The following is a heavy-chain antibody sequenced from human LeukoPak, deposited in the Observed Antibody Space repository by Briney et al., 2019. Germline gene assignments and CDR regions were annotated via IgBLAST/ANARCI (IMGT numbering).Heavy chain of an antibody. CDR3: ARGALLWFGELSRHFDY. V-gene: IGHV4-34*01. CDR1: GGSFSGYY. D-gene: IGHD3-10*01. CDR2: INHSGST. J-gene: IGHJ4*02. Sequence: SETLSLTCAVYGGSFSGYYWSWIRQPPGKGLEWIGEINHSGSTNYNPSLKSRVTISVDTSENQFSLKLSSVTAADTAVYYCARGALLWFGELSRHFDYWGQGTLVTVSS.